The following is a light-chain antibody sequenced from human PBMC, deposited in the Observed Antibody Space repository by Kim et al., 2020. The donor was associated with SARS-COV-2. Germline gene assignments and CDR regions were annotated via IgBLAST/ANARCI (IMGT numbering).Light chain of an antibody. Sequence: SACEGDRGTIDWRASQSINSYLNWYQQKPGNAPKLLIYAASIWQSWVPSRFSGSESGTDFTLTISSLQPEDFATYYCQQSYSTPHTFGQGTKLEIK. CDR1: QSINSY. V-gene: IGKV1-39*01. CDR2: AAS. J-gene: IGKJ2*01. CDR3: QQSYSTPHT.